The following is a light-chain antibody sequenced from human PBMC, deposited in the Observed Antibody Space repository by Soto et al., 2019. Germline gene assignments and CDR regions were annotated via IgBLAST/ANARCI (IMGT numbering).Light chain of an antibody. CDR2: EVS. J-gene: IGKJ5*01. V-gene: IGKV2D-29*02. Sequence: DLVLTPSPLSLPVTPGEPASISCRSSQSLLHSNGYNYLDWYLQKPGQSPQLLIYEVSTRVSGVPDRFSGSGSGTDFTLEISRVETDDVGIYYCMQSTQLPPTFGQGTRLEI. CDR3: MQSTQLPPT. CDR1: QSLLHSNGYNY.